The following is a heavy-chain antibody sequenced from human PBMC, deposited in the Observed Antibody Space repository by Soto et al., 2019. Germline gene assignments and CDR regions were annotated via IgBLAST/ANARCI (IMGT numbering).Heavy chain of an antibody. D-gene: IGHD1-26*01. CDR2: TYYRSKWYN. Sequence: SQTLSLTRGISGGSVSSNSAAWNWLRQSPSRGLEWLGRTYYRSKWYNDYAVSVESRITINPDTSKNHFSLQLNFVTPEDTAVYFCARGEQYSGRIFDYWGQGTLVTVSS. V-gene: IGHV6-1*01. CDR3: ARGEQYSGRIFDY. CDR1: GGSVSSNSAA. J-gene: IGHJ4*02.